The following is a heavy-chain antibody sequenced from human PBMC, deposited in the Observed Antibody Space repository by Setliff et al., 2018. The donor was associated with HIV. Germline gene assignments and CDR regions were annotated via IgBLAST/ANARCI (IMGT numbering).Heavy chain of an antibody. CDR3: ARGAVAGNPNFDY. CDR1: GFTVSRFY. J-gene: IGHJ4*02. Sequence: GGSLRLSCAASGFTVSRFYMSWVRQAPGKGLEWVSVIYSDGSSYYADSVRGRFTISRDNYKNTLYLQMNSLRAEDTAVYYCARGAVAGNPNFDYWGQGTLVTVSS. D-gene: IGHD6-19*01. CDR2: IYSDGSS. V-gene: IGHV3-53*05.